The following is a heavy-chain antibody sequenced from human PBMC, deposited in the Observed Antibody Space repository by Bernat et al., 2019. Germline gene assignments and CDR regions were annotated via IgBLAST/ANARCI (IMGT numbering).Heavy chain of an antibody. CDR1: GFTFSSYG. V-gene: IGHV3-33*01. Sequence: QVQLVESGGGVVQPGRSLRLSCAASGFTFSSYGMHWVRQAPGKGLEWVAVIWYDGSNKYYADSVKDRFTISRDNSKNTLYLQMNSLRAEDTAVYYCARGGDYEFDYWGQGTLVTVSS. D-gene: IGHD4-17*01. CDR3: ARGGDYEFDY. J-gene: IGHJ4*02. CDR2: IWYDGSNK.